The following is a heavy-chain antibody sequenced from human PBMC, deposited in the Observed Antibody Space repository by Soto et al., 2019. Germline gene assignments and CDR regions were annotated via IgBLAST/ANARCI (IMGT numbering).Heavy chain of an antibody. CDR1: GGSISSYY. CDR3: ASDLYGMDV. Sequence: QVQLQESGPGLVKPSETLSLTCTVSGGSISSYYWSWIRQPPGKGLEWIGYIYYSGSTNYNPSLQGRVTISVDTSKNQFSLKLSSVTAADTAVYYCASDLYGMDVWGQGTTVTVSS. CDR2: IYYSGST. V-gene: IGHV4-59*01. J-gene: IGHJ6*02.